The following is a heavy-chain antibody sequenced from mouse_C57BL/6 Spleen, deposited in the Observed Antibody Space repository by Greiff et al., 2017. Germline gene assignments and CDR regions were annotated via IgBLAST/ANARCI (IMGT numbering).Heavy chain of an antibody. CDR2: IYPGDGDT. D-gene: IGHD2-4*01. Sequence: QVQLQQSGAELVKPGASVKISCKASGYAFSSYWMNWVKQRPGKGLEWIGQIYPGDGDTNYNGKFKGKATLTADKSSSTAYMQLSSLTSEDSAVYFCANYDYDEEAMDYWGQGTSVTVSS. CDR1: GYAFSSYW. J-gene: IGHJ4*01. CDR3: ANYDYDEEAMDY. V-gene: IGHV1-80*01.